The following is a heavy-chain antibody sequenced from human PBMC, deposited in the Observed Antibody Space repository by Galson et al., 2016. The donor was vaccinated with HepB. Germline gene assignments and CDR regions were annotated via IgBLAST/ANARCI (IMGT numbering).Heavy chain of an antibody. Sequence: SLRLSCAASGFTFTSAWMSWVRQAPGKGLEWVSSISGPGRNTYYADSVKGRFTISRDNSKNTLYLQMNSLRAEDTAIYYCTMISWSTSSGFSFWGQGTRVTVSS. CDR1: GFTFTSAW. CDR2: ISGPGRNT. CDR3: TMISWSTSSGFSF. D-gene: IGHD3-22*01. J-gene: IGHJ4*02. V-gene: IGHV3-23*01.